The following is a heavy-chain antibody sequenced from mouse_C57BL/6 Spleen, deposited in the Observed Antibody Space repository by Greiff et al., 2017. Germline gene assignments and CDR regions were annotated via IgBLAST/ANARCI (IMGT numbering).Heavy chain of an antibody. CDR1: GFTFSSYA. Sequence: EVKLVESGGGLVKPGGSLKLSCAASGFTFSSYAMSWVSQTPEKRLEWVATISDGGSYTYYPDNVKGRFTISRDNAKNNLYLQMSHLKSEDTAMYYCARDGGFTTVVEDYFDYWGQGTTLTVSS. CDR2: ISDGGSYT. D-gene: IGHD1-1*01. J-gene: IGHJ2*01. V-gene: IGHV5-4*01. CDR3: ARDGGFTTVVEDYFDY.